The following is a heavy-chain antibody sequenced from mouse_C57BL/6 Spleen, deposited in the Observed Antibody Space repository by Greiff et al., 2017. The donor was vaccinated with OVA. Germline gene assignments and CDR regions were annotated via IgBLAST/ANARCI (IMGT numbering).Heavy chain of an antibody. V-gene: IGHV1-64*01. D-gene: IGHD2-5*01. CDR2: IHPNSGGP. Sequence: QVQLQQPGAELVKPGASVKLSCKASGYTFTSYWMHWVKQRPGQGLEWIGMIHPNSGGPNYNEKFKSKATLTVDKSSSTAYMQLSSLTSDDSAVDYCARDCSNAYAMDYWGQGTSGTVSS. J-gene: IGHJ4*01. CDR3: ARDCSNAYAMDY. CDR1: GYTFTSYW.